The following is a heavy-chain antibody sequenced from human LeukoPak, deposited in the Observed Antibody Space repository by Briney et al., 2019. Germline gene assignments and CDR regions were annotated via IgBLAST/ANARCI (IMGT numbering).Heavy chain of an antibody. J-gene: IGHJ4*02. CDR1: EFSFSNYN. Sequence: PGGSLRLSCAASEFSFSNYNMNWVRQAPGRGLEWVSSISSSSSYIYYADSLKGRFTISRDNAKNSLYLQVNSLRAEDTAVYFCVRGYCSGGTCYLDYWGQGTLVTVSS. V-gene: IGHV3-21*01. CDR3: VRGYCSGGTCYLDY. CDR2: ISSSSSYI. D-gene: IGHD2-15*01.